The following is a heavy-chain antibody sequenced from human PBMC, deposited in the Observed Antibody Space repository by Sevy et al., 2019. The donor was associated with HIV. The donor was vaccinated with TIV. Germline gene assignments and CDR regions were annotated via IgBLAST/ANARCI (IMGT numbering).Heavy chain of an antibody. V-gene: IGHV3-30*18. D-gene: IGHD3-3*01. J-gene: IGHJ6*02. CDR1: GFTFSRDG. Sequence: GGSLRLSCAASGFTFSRDGMHWVHQTPGRGLEWVAVISDDGSNKYYADSVKGRFTISRDNSKNTVYLQMNSLRPEDTAVYHCAKALADFHLGFHFYGMDVWGQGTTVTVSS. CDR3: AKALADFHLGFHFYGMDV. CDR2: ISDDGSNK.